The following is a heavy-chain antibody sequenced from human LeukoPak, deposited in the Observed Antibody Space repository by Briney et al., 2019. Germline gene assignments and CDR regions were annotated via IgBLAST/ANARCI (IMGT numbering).Heavy chain of an antibody. CDR2: ITSSGGNT. CDR3: ANPLVRSSWLLDY. CDR1: GFTFSSYA. J-gene: IGHJ4*02. V-gene: IGHV3-23*01. Sequence: PGGSLRLSCAASGFTFSSYAMTWVRQAPGKGLEWVSTITSSGGNTYYADSVKGRFTISRDNSKNTLYLQMNSLRAADTAIYYCANPLVRSSWLLDYWGRGTLVTVSA. D-gene: IGHD6-13*01.